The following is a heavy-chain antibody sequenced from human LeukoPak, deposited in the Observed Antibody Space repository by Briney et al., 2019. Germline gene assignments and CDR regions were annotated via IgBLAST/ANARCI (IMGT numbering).Heavy chain of an antibody. CDR2: IIPIFGTV. CDR3: ARSLFRFLEWSYRSYYYYYMDV. Sequence: SVKVSCKASGYTFTSYDISWVRQAPGQGLEWMGGIIPIFGTVNYAQKFQGRVTITADKSTSTAYMELSSLRSEDTAVYYCARSLFRFLEWSYRSYYYYYMDVWGKGTTVTVSS. D-gene: IGHD3-3*01. J-gene: IGHJ6*03. V-gene: IGHV1-69*06. CDR1: GYTFTSYD.